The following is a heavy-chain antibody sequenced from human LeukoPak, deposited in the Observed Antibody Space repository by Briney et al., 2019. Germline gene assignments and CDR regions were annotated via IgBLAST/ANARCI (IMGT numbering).Heavy chain of an antibody. V-gene: IGHV1-24*01. J-gene: IGHJ6*02. Sequence: ASVKVSCKVSGYTLTELSMHWVRQAPGKGLEWMGGFDPEDGETIYAQKFQGRVTMTEDTSTDTAYMELSSLRSEDTAVYYCATDSYGSGRRYYYYYGMDVWGQGTTVTVCS. CDR1: GYTLTELS. CDR2: FDPEDGET. D-gene: IGHD3-10*01. CDR3: ATDSYGSGRRYYYYYGMDV.